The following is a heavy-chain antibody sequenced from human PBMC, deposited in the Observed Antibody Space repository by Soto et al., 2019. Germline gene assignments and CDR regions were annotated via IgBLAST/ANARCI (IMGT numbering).Heavy chain of an antibody. CDR1: GDTVSSNSVA. CDR3: ERSREDYEYYYYGMAV. CDR2: TYYRSRWYS. V-gene: IGHV6-1*01. J-gene: IGHJ6*02. D-gene: IGHD3-16*01. Sequence: SQTLSLTCGGSGDTVSSNSVAWNGVRQSPSRGLEWLGRTYYRSRWYSDYAVSVRSRIDINADTSKNQVSLQLNSVTPEDTDVYYCERSREDYEYYYYGMAVWGQGTTVTVSS.